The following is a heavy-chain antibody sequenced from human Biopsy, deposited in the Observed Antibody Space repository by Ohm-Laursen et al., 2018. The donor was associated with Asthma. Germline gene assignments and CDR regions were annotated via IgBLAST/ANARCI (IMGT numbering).Heavy chain of an antibody. CDR2: ISKDASTQ. Sequence: SLRLSCTAPGFSFSNFAIHWVRQAPGKGLEWVGVISKDASTQDYADSVKGRFTMARDNSKNTLYLQMNSLRAEDTAVYYCAKWDTYYDFWSGYYTRYNYYYYGMDVWGQGTTVTVSS. J-gene: IGHJ6*02. V-gene: IGHV3-30*18. CDR1: GFSFSNFA. D-gene: IGHD3-3*01. CDR3: AKWDTYYDFWSGYYTRYNYYYYGMDV.